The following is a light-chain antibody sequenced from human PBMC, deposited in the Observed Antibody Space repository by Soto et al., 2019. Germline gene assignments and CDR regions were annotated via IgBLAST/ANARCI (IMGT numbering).Light chain of an antibody. CDR1: QSISSW. CDR3: QQYNSYLYT. V-gene: IGKV1-5*01. CDR2: DAS. Sequence: DIQMTQSPSTLSASVGDRVTITCRASQSISSWLAWYQQKPGKAPKLLIYDASSLESGVPSRFSGSGSGTEFTLPISSLQPDDFADYYCQQYNSYLYTFGQGTKLEIK. J-gene: IGKJ2*01.